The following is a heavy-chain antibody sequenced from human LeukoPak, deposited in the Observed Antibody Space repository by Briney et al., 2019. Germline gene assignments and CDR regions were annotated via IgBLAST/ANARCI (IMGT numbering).Heavy chain of an antibody. Sequence: GGSLRLSCAASGFTFSSYIMNWVRQAPGKGLEWVSYISSSSSTIYYADSVKGRFTISRDNAKNSLYLQMNSLRAEDTAVYYCARDLRVGFFDYWGQGTLVTVSS. CDR3: ARDLRVGFFDY. CDR2: ISSSSSTI. CDR1: GFTFSSYI. D-gene: IGHD3-3*01. V-gene: IGHV3-48*04. J-gene: IGHJ4*02.